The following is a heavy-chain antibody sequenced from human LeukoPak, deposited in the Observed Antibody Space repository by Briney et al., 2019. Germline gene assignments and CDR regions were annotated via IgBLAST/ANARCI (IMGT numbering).Heavy chain of an antibody. V-gene: IGHV4-4*07. CDR2: IYTSGST. Sequence: PSETLSLTCTVPGGSISSYYWSWIRQPAGKGLEWIGRIYTSGSTNYNPSLKSRVTMSVDTSKNQFSLKLSSVTAADTAVYYCARADTGYSSGWYAEYFQHWGQGTLVTVSS. CDR3: ARADTGYSSGWYAEYFQH. J-gene: IGHJ1*01. CDR1: GGSISSYY. D-gene: IGHD6-19*01.